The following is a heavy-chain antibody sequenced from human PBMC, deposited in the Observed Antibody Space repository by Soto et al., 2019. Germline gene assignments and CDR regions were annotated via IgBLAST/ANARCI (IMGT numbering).Heavy chain of an antibody. CDR3: VKDNRAIWLEAWGESFGF. J-gene: IGHJ3*01. CDR1: GFTFDDYP. Sequence: EVQVVESGGDVVRPGGSLRLSCTASGFTFDDYPMHWVRQAPGKSLEWVSMISWDGGSAYFADSVKGRFTMSRDNSKNSLDLQMTRLNPEDTDFYFCVKDNRAIWLEAWGESFGFWAPRTKVTVSS. D-gene: IGHD3-10*01. V-gene: IGHV3-43*01. CDR2: ISWDGGSA.